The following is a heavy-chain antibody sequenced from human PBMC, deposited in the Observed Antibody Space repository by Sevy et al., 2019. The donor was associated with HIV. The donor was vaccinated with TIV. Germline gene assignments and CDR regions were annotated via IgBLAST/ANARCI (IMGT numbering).Heavy chain of an antibody. D-gene: IGHD1-26*01. Sequence: RGSLRLSCAASGFTFRDYPMNWIRQAPGKGLERLSYISRASDSIYYADSVMGRFTVSRDNAKNSLYLQIDRLSDEDTAIHYCAREDTGSFPDFWGQGTLVIVSS. J-gene: IGHJ4*02. CDR1: GFTFRDYP. V-gene: IGHV3-11*04. CDR3: AREDTGSFPDF. CDR2: ISRASDSI.